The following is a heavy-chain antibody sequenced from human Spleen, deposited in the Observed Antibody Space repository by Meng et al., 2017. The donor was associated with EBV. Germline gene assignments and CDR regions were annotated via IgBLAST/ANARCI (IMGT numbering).Heavy chain of an antibody. CDR2: LTPIFGTS. CDR1: GGSFSSNS. V-gene: IGHV1-69*01. Sequence: VEFVRAGVEVMKPWSPVKGPVTTSGGSFSSNSFSWVRQAPGQCLEWMAGLTPIFGTSNYAPKFQDRVTISADESTTTVYLELSSLRSEDTAVYYCARLNDYSSGSTSWGQGTLVTVSS. J-gene: IGHJ5*02. D-gene: IGHD6-19*01. CDR3: ARLNDYSSGSTS.